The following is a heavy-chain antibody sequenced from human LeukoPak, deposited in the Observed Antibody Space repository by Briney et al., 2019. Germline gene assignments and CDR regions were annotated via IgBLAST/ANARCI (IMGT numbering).Heavy chain of an antibody. Sequence: PSETLSLTCAVYGGSFSGYYWSWIRQPPGKGLEWIGEINHSGSTNYNPSLKSRVTISVDTSKNQFSLKLSSVTAADTAVYYCATAGYCSSTSCYWGYYYYMDVWGKGTTVTVSS. V-gene: IGHV4-34*01. CDR1: GGSFSGYY. CDR2: INHSGST. J-gene: IGHJ6*03. D-gene: IGHD2-2*01. CDR3: ATAGYCSSTSCYWGYYYYMDV.